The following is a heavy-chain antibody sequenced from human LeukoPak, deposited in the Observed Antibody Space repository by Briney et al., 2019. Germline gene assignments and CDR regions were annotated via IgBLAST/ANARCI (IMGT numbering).Heavy chain of an antibody. V-gene: IGHV1-69*04. Sequence: SVKVSCKASGGTFSSYAISWVRQAPGQGLEWMGRVIPTFGIANYAQKFQGRVTITADKSTSTAYMELSSLRSEDTAVYYCARAGSSSWLGVDYWGQGTLVTVSS. D-gene: IGHD6-13*01. CDR3: ARAGSSSWLGVDY. CDR1: GGTFSSYA. CDR2: VIPTFGIA. J-gene: IGHJ4*02.